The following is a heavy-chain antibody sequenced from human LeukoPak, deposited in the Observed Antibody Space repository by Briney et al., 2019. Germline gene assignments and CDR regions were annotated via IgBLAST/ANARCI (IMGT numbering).Heavy chain of an antibody. D-gene: IGHD3-10*01. CDR1: GFTVSSNY. Sequence: GGSLRLSCAASGFTVSSNYMSWVRQAPGKGLEWVSVIYSGGSTYYADSVKGRFTISRDNSKNTLYLQMNSLRAEDTAVYYCASMLDRSWPYYYYYMDVWGKGTTVTISS. CDR3: ASMLDRSWPYYYYYMDV. V-gene: IGHV3-66*01. J-gene: IGHJ6*03. CDR2: IYSGGST.